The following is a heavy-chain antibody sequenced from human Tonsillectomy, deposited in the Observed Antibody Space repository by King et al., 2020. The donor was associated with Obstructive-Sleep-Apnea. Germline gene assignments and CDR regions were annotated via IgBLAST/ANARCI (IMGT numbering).Heavy chain of an antibody. CDR2: IFSNDEK. Sequence: TLKESGPVLVKPTETLTLTCTVSGFSLSNARMGVSWIRQPPGKALEWLAHIFSNDEKSYSTSLKSRLTLSKDTSKSQVVLTMTNLDPVDTATYFCARIQLWDMPPRYYYGMDVWGQGTTVTVSS. J-gene: IGHJ6*02. CDR3: ARIQLWDMPPRYYYGMDV. V-gene: IGHV2-26*01. D-gene: IGHD5-18*01. CDR1: GFSLSNARMG.